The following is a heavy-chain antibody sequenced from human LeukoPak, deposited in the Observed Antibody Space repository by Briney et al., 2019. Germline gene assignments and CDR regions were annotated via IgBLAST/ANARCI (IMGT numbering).Heavy chain of an antibody. J-gene: IGHJ4*02. Sequence: ASVKVSCKASGYAFSSYGLSWVRQAPGQGLEWLGWISGYNGNTNYAQKLQGRVTMTTDTSTSTAYMELWGLRSDDTAVYYCARDVGTSGWYTFDYWGQGTLVTVSS. V-gene: IGHV1-18*01. CDR3: ARDVGTSGWYTFDY. CDR2: ISGYNGNT. D-gene: IGHD6-19*01. CDR1: GYAFSSYG.